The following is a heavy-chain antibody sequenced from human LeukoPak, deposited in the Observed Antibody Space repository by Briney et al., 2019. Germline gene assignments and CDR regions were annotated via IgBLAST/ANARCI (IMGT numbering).Heavy chain of an antibody. CDR2: INDSGST. D-gene: IGHD2-2*01. CDR1: GGAFSNYF. CDR3: ARGQYCSTTTCYSARRYFDF. V-gene: IGHV4-34*01. J-gene: IGHJ4*02. Sequence: SETLSLTCAVSGGAFSNYFWTWIRQPPGKGLEWIAEINDSGSTNSNSSLRSRVAISLDTSKNQFSLRLTSVAAADTAVYYCARGQYCSTTTCYSARRYFDFWGQGTLVTVSS.